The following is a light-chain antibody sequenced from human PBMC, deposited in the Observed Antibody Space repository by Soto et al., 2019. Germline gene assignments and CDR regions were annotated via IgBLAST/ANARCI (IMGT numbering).Light chain of an antibody. J-gene: IGKJ1*01. V-gene: IGKV3-15*01. Sequence: EIVMTQSPATLSVSPGERATLSCRASQSVSSNLAWYQQKPGQAPRLLLYGASTRATGIPARFSGSGSGTEFTLTISSLQSADFAVYYCQQYNNWPRTFGQGTKVEIK. CDR1: QSVSSN. CDR2: GAS. CDR3: QQYNNWPRT.